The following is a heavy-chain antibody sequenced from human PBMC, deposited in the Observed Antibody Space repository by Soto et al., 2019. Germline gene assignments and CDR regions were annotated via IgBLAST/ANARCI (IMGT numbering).Heavy chain of an antibody. CDR2: ITHDGNKE. D-gene: IGHD3-10*01. V-gene: IGHV3-30*18. CDR3: AKDMGPSPRPPDSLDI. J-gene: IGHJ3*02. Sequence: QMQLAASGGNVVQPGRSLRLSCVASGFTFRSFGMHWVRQAPAKGLEWVVTITHDGNKEHYADSVKGRFTVSTDNSRDTIYLEMNSVRADDTAVYYCAKDMGPSPRPPDSLDIWGQGTVVTVSS. CDR1: GFTFRSFG.